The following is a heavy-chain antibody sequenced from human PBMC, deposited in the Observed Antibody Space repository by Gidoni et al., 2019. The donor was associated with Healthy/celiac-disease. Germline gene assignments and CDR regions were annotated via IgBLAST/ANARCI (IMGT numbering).Heavy chain of an antibody. CDR1: GFTVSSTY. Sequence: EVQLVESGGGLVQPGGSLRLSCAASGFTVSSTYMSWVRQAPGKGLEWVSVIYSGGSTYHADSVKGRFTISRDNSKNTLYLQMNSLRAEDTAVYYCARAPRDDHYYGMDVWGQGTTVTVSS. V-gene: IGHV3-66*01. CDR2: IYSGGST. CDR3: ARAPRDDHYYGMDV. J-gene: IGHJ6*02. D-gene: IGHD1-1*01.